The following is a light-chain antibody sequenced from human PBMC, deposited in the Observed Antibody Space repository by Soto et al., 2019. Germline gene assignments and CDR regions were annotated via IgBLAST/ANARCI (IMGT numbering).Light chain of an antibody. V-gene: IGKV1-39*01. CDR2: XAS. Sequence: THMTQSPSSLSASVGDRVTIAXRARQRISTYFNWYQQKPGKATKXXYYXASRLQSGVPSSFSGSGCGTDFTITISRLQHEVVVTYYCQQRYCTRTFGGGTKVDIK. CDR3: QQRYCTRT. CDR1: QRISTY. J-gene: IGKJ4*02.